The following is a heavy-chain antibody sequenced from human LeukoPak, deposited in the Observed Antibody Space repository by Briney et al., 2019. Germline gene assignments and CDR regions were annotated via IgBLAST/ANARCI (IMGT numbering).Heavy chain of an antibody. CDR1: GFTLSAYG. D-gene: IGHD6-19*01. J-gene: IGHJ2*01. CDR3: TRDSDTSGRYWYFDL. Sequence: GGSLRLSCAASGFTLSAYGMHWVRQAPGKGLEWVADLWSDGSNNYYADSVKGRFTISRDTSKNTVYLQMNSLGAEDTAMYYCTRDSDTSGRYWYFDLWGRGTLVTVSS. CDR2: LWSDGSNN. V-gene: IGHV3-33*01.